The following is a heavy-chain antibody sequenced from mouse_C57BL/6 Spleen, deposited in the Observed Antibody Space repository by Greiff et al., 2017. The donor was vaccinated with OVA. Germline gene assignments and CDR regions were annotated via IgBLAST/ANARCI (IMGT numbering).Heavy chain of an antibody. Sequence: QVQLQQSGAELVRPGASVTLSCKASGYTFTDYEMHWVKQTPVHGLEWIGAIDPETGGTAYNQKFKGKAILTADKSSSTAYMELRSLTSEDSAVYYCTRYYSANQAWFAYWGQGTLVTVCA. CDR2: IDPETGGT. J-gene: IGHJ3*01. CDR1: GYTFTDYE. V-gene: IGHV1-15*01. D-gene: IGHD1-1*01. CDR3: TRYYSANQAWFAY.